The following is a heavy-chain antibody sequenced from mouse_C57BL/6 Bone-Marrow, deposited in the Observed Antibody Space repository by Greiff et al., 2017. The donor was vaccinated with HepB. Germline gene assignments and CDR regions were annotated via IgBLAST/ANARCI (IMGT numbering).Heavy chain of an antibody. J-gene: IGHJ1*03. V-gene: IGHV5-4*01. Sequence: EVQVVESGGGLVKPGGSLKLSCAASGFTFSSYAMSWVRQTPEKRLEWVATISDGGSYTYYPDNVKGRFTISRDNAKNNLYLQMSHLKSEDTAMYYCARGYGSSCSYWYFDVWGTGTTVTVSS. CDR3: ARGYGSSCSYWYFDV. CDR2: ISDGGSYT. D-gene: IGHD1-1*01. CDR1: GFTFSSYA.